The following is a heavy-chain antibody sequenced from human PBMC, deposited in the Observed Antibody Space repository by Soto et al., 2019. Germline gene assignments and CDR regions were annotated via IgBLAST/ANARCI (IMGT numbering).Heavy chain of an antibody. CDR3: ASIWFGDFDY. V-gene: IGHV4-30-4*01. J-gene: IGHJ4*01. CDR1: GGSISSADYY. Sequence: SETLSLTCTVSGGSISSADYYWSWIRQPPGKGLEWIGYFHSSGATYKDPSLKSRVTISVDTSKNQISLKLDSVTAADTAVYYCASIWFGDFDYWGHGSLVT. D-gene: IGHD3-10*01. CDR2: FHSSGAT.